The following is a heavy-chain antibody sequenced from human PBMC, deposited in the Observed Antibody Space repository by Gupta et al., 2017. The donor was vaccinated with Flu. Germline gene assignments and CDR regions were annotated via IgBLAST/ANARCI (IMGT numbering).Heavy chain of an antibody. V-gene: IGHV3-64D*06. D-gene: IGHD3-3*01. Sequence: EVQLVESGGGLVQPGGSLRLSCSASGFTFKNYAMHWVRQGPGKGLENVAVVSSKGGSTYYADSVRGRFTISRDNSKNMVDLQMSSLRTEDTAVYYCLAFGVVLTHAFPWGQGTPVTVSS. CDR2: VSSKGGST. CDR3: LAFGVVLTHAFP. CDR1: GFTFKNYA. J-gene: IGHJ5*02.